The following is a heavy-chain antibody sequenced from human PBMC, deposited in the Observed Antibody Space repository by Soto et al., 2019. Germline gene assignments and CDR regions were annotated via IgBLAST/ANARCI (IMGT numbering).Heavy chain of an antibody. V-gene: IGHV4-31*02. CDR2: IYYSGST. J-gene: IGHJ3*02. CDR1: GGSISSCFYY. CDR3: ARGTLGFCSSASCFTDAFDI. D-gene: IGHD2-2*01. Sequence: TLXLTWTVSGGSISSCFYYWNWVRQHPGKGLEWIGYIYYSGSTYYNPSLKSRVTVSIDTSKNQFSLKLTSVTAADTAVYYCARGTLGFCSSASCFTDAFDIWGQGTMVTVSS.